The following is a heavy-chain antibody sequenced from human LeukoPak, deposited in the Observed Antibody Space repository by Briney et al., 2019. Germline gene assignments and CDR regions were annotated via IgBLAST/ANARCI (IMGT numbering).Heavy chain of an antibody. D-gene: IGHD4-23*01. V-gene: IGHV3-13*01. CDR2: IRTDGEK. Sequence: PGGCLSLSCAASGFIFSSYDMRWVSQPRGRGLEWVSAIRTDGEKYYPGYVKGRFTISRENAQNHLYLQMNSLRAGDTAVYYCAREPKSHCGGNLEQTDYWGQGTLVTVSS. CDR1: GFIFSSYD. CDR3: AREPKSHCGGNLEQTDY. J-gene: IGHJ4*02.